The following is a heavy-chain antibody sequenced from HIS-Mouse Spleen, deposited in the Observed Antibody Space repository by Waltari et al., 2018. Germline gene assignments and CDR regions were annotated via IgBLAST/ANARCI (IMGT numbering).Heavy chain of an antibody. CDR2: ISSSSSYI. V-gene: IGHV3-21*01. J-gene: IGHJ5*02. CDR3: ARDPIPRYSSSWVFDP. CDR1: GFTFSSYS. Sequence: EVQLVESGGGLVKPGGSLRLSCAASGFTFSSYSMHWVRQAPGKGLEWVSSISSSSSYIDYADSVKCRFPISRDNAKNTLYLQMNSLRAEGTAVYYCARDPIPRYSSSWVFDPWGQGTMVTVSS. D-gene: IGHD6-13*01.